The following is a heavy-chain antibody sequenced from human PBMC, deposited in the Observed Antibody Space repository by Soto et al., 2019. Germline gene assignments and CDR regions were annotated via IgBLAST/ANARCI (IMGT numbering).Heavy chain of an antibody. V-gene: IGHV3-64*02. Sequence: GGSLRLSCAASGFTFSSYAMHWVRQAPGKGLEYVSAISSNGGSTYYADSVKGRFTISRDNSKNTLYLQMGSLRAEDMAVYYCARETRSGPFDYWGQGTLVTVSS. J-gene: IGHJ4*02. CDR3: ARETRSGPFDY. CDR2: ISSNGGST. CDR1: GFTFSSYA. D-gene: IGHD1-26*01.